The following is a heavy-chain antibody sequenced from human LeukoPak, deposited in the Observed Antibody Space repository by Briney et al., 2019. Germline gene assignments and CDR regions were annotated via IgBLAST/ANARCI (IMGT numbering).Heavy chain of an antibody. J-gene: IGHJ4*02. CDR3: ARSLRFLEWLFY. D-gene: IGHD3-3*01. CDR2: INPNSGGT. Sequence: ASVKVSCKASGYTFTGYYMHWVRQAPGQGLKSMGWINPNSGGTNYAQKFQGRVTMTRDTSISTAYMELSRLRSDDTAVYYCARSLRFLEWLFYWGQGTLVTVSS. CDR1: GYTFTGYY. V-gene: IGHV1-2*02.